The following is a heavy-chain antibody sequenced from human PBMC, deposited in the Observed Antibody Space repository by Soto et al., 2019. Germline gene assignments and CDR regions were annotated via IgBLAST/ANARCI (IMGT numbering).Heavy chain of an antibody. CDR3: ATVFDL. CDR2: IDNDGGGT. V-gene: IGHV3-74*01. Sequence: DVKLVESGGGLVQPGGSLRVSCAASGFALGSHRIHWVRQPPGKGLEWVSRIDNDGGGTSYADSVKGRFTIATDNAKNTVYLQMNGLRAVDAAVYYCATVFDLWGQGTLVTVSS. CDR1: GFALGSHR. J-gene: IGHJ5*02.